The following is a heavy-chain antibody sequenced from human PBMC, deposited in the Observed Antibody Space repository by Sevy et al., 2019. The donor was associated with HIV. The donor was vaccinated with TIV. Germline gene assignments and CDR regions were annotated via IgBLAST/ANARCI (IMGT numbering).Heavy chain of an antibody. Sequence: GGSLRLSCAASGFTFSSYSMNWVRQAPGKGLEWVSSISSSSSYIYHADSVKGRFTISRDNAKNSLYLQMNSLRAEDTAVYYCARVDPDYYYYGMDVWGQGTTVTVSS. CDR3: ARVDPDYYYYGMDV. CDR2: ISSSSSYI. CDR1: GFTFSSYS. J-gene: IGHJ6*02. V-gene: IGHV3-21*01.